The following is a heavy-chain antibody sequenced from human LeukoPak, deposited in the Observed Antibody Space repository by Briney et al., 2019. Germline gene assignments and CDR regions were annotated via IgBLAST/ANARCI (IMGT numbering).Heavy chain of an antibody. J-gene: IGHJ5*02. Sequence: SETLSLTCTVSGGSVTSYYWSWIRQPPGKGLEWVGYIYYSGSTDYNPSLKSRLTISVDTSKNQFSLKLGSVTAADTAIYYCARGNGDYVVSWGQGTLVTVSS. D-gene: IGHD2-8*02. CDR2: IYYSGST. CDR3: ARGNGDYVVS. V-gene: IGHV4-59*02. CDR1: GGSVTSYY.